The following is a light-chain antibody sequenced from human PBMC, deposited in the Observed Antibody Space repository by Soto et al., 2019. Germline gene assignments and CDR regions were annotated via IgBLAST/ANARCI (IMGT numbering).Light chain of an antibody. J-gene: IGKJ5*01. V-gene: IGKV3-20*01. CDR2: GAS. CDR1: QSVSSSY. CDR3: HQYGISPPVT. Sequence: EVVLTQSPGTLSLSPGERATLSCRASQSVSSSYLAWYQHKFGQAPRLLIYGASSRATGIPDRFSGSWSGTDFTLTISRLEPEDFAVYYCHQYGISPPVTFGQGTRLEIK.